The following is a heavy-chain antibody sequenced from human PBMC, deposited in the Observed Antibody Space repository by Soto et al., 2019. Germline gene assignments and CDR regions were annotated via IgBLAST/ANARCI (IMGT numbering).Heavy chain of an antibody. J-gene: IGHJ4*02. CDR3: ARHDPISMIVVVTRY. CDR1: GDSMSSSSNY. V-gene: IGHV4-39*01. CDR2: ISYSGTT. Sequence: SETLSLTCAVSGDSMSSSSNYWGWIRQPPGKGLEWIGRISYSGTTYYNPSLRGRVTISVETSKNQFSLKLSSVTAADTAVYFCARHDPISMIVVVTRYWGQGTLVTVSS. D-gene: IGHD3-22*01.